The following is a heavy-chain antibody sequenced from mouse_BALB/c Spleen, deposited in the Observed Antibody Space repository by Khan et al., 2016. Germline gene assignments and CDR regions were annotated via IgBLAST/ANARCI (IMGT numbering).Heavy chain of an antibody. CDR2: IDPANGKT. J-gene: IGHJ3*01. V-gene: IGHV14-3*02. Sequence: VRLQQSGAELVKPGASVKLSCPASGFNIKDTYMHWVKQRPEQGLEGMGRIDPANGKTKYDPKFQGKAPIPADTSSNTAYLQLSSLTSEDTAVYYGARSPYDYDVGFAYWGQGTLVTVSA. D-gene: IGHD2-4*01. CDR3: ARSPYDYDVGFAY. CDR1: GFNIKDTY.